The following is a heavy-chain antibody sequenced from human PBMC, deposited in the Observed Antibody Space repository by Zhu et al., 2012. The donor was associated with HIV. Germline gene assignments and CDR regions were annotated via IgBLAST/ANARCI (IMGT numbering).Heavy chain of an antibody. CDR1: GVSISSGDYY. V-gene: IGHV4-30-4*08. D-gene: IGHD3-10*01. CDR2: VYYSGIT. Sequence: QVQLQESGPGLVKPSQTLSLTCTVSGVSISSGDYYWSWIRQPSGKGLEWIGYVYYSGITYYNPSLKSRITISVDTSKNQFSLKLSSVTAADTAVYYCARYYYASGRTIDYWGQGTLVTVSS. CDR3: ARYYYASGRTIDY. J-gene: IGHJ4*02.